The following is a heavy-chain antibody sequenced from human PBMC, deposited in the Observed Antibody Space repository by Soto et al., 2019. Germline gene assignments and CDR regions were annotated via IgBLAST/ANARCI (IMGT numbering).Heavy chain of an antibody. CDR2: IIPIFGTA. J-gene: IGHJ6*02. V-gene: IGHV1-69*13. Sequence: GASVKVSCKASGGTFSSYAISWVRQAPGQGLEWMGGIIPIFGTANYAQKFQGRVTITADESTSTAYMELSSLRSEDTAVYYCARDSRYDFWSGYPDYCYYGMDVWGQGTTVTVSS. CDR3: ARDSRYDFWSGYPDYCYYGMDV. D-gene: IGHD3-3*01. CDR1: GGTFSSYA.